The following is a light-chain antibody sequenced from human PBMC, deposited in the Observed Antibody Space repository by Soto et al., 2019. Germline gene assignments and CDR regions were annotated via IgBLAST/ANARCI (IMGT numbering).Light chain of an antibody. CDR1: QSVTSDF. J-gene: IGKJ5*01. CDR3: QQYGTSPRIT. V-gene: IGKV3-20*01. Sequence: VLTQSPGTLSLSPGERATLSCRASQSVTSDFLAWYQQKPGQAPRLLIYGASTRATDIPDRFSGSASGTDYTLTISRLEPEDFAVYYCQQYGTSPRITFGQGTRLEIK. CDR2: GAS.